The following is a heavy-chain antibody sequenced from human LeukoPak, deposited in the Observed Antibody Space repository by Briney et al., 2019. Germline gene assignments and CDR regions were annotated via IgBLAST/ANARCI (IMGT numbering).Heavy chain of an antibody. CDR3: ARVPSGYDPNRFDP. CDR2: IYHRGTT. CDR1: GYSISSGYY. J-gene: IGHJ5*02. Sequence: PSETLSLTCTVSGYSISSGYYWGWIRQPPGRGLEWIGTIYHRGTTYYNPSLKSRVTISLDTSKNQFSPKVNSVTAADTAVYYCARVPSGYDPNRFDPWGQGTLVTVSS. D-gene: IGHD5-12*01. V-gene: IGHV4-38-2*02.